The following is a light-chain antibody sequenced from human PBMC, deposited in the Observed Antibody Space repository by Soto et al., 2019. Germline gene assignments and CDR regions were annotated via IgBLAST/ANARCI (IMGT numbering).Light chain of an antibody. Sequence: DIVMTQTPLSLSVTPGQPASISCKSSQSILHSDGKTYLYWYLQKPGQPPQLLIYEVSNRFSGVPDSFSVCGSGTDFTLKISRVDFEYVGVYYCKQSIQPSLTFVGETKVEIK. CDR2: EVS. CDR1: QSILHSDGKTY. CDR3: KQSIQPSLT. J-gene: IGKJ4*01. V-gene: IGKV2D-29*01.